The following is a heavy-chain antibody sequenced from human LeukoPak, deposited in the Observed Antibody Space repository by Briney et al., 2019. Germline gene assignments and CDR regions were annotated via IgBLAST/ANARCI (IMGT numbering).Heavy chain of an antibody. Sequence: SEALSLTLTVSGGSISSYYWSWIRQPPGKGLEWIGYIYYSGSTNDNPSLKSRVTISVDTSKNQFSLKLSSVTAADTAVYYCARNEGSGYSAPDAFDIWGQRTMVTVSS. J-gene: IGHJ3*02. D-gene: IGHD3-22*01. CDR2: IYYSGST. V-gene: IGHV4-59*01. CDR1: GGSISSYY. CDR3: ARNEGSGYSAPDAFDI.